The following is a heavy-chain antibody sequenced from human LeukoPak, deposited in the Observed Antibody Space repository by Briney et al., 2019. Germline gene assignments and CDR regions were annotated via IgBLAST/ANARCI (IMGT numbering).Heavy chain of an antibody. CDR2: INPNSAGT. V-gene: IGHV1-2*02. Sequence: GASVEVSCRASGYTFTGYYMHWVRQAPGQGLEWMGWINPNSAGTKYAQKFQGRVTMSRDTSISTAYMELSRLTSDDTAVFYCARGRSEGGTIDYWGQGTLVTVSS. CDR1: GYTFTGYY. CDR3: ARGRSEGGTIDY. D-gene: IGHD3-10*01. J-gene: IGHJ4*02.